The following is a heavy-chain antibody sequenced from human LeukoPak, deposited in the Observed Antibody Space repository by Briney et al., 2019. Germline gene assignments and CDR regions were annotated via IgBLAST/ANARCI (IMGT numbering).Heavy chain of an antibody. CDR3: ARIPLGYCSGGSCSADAFDI. D-gene: IGHD2-15*01. J-gene: IGHJ3*02. V-gene: IGHV4-59*01. CDR2: IYYSGST. CDR1: GGSISTYY. Sequence: PSETLSLTCTVSGGSISTYYWSWIRQPPGKGLEWIGYIYYSGSTNYNPSLKSRVTISLDTSKNQFSLKLSSVTAADTAVYYCARIPLGYCSGGSCSADAFDIWGQGTMVTVSS.